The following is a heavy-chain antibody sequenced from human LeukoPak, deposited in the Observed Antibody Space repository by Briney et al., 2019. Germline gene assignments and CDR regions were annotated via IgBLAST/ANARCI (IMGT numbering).Heavy chain of an antibody. CDR1: GFTFSSYW. Sequence: GGSLRLSCAASGFTFSSYWMSWVRQAPGKGLGWVANIKQDGSEKYYVDSVKGRFTISRDNAKNSLYLQMNSLRAEDTAVYYCAREGGGRGSCIDYWGQGTLVTVSS. V-gene: IGHV3-7*01. J-gene: IGHJ4*02. CDR2: IKQDGSEK. CDR3: AREGGGRGSCIDY. D-gene: IGHD1-26*01.